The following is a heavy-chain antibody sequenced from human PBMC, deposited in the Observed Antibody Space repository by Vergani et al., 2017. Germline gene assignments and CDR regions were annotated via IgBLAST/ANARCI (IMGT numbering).Heavy chain of an antibody. CDR3: ARASPALNAVDI. D-gene: IGHD2-2*01. CDR2: INPNSGGT. CDR1: GYTFTGYY. V-gene: IGHV1-2*04. Sequence: QVQLVQSGAEVKKPGASVKVSCKASGYTFTGYYMHWVRQAPGQGLEWMGWINPNSGGTNYAQKFQGWVTMTRDTSISTAYMELSRLRSEDTVVYYCARASPALNAVDIWGQGTMVTVSS. J-gene: IGHJ3*02.